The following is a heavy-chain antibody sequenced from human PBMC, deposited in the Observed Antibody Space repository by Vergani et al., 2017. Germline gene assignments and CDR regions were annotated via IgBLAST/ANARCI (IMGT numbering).Heavy chain of an antibody. Sequence: QVQLVPSGAAVKTPGASVKVSCKASGYTFTSYGISWVRQAPGQGLEWMGWISAYNGNTNYAQKIQGRVTMTTDTSTSTAYMELRSLRSDDTAVYYCARDTYYYGSGSPFGGYWGQGTLVTVSS. CDR1: GYTFTSYG. CDR3: ARDTYYYGSGSPFGGY. CDR2: ISAYNGNT. V-gene: IGHV1-18*01. D-gene: IGHD3-10*01. J-gene: IGHJ4*02.